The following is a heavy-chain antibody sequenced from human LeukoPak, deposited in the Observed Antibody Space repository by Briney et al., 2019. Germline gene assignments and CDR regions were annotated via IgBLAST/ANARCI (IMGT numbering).Heavy chain of an antibody. D-gene: IGHD3-22*01. J-gene: IGHJ4*02. CDR1: GYTFTGYY. V-gene: IGHV1-46*01. Sequence: ASVKVSCKASGYTFTGYYMHWVRQAPGQGLEWMGIINPSGGSTSYAQKFQGRVTMTRDMSTSTVYMELSSLRSEDTAVYYCARDWAHYYDSSGYYQPLAPSDDYWGQGTLVTVSS. CDR3: ARDWAHYYDSSGYYQPLAPSDDY. CDR2: INPSGGST.